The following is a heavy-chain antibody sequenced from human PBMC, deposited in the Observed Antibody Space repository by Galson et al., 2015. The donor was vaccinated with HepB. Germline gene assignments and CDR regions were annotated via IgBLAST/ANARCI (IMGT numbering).Heavy chain of an antibody. CDR2: IYSGGST. J-gene: IGHJ4*02. Sequence: SLRLSCAASGFTVSSNYMSWVRQAPGKGLEWVSIIYSGGSTYYADSVKGRFTISRDNFKNTLFLQMNSLRAEDTAVYYCAVVSPISEYYFDSWGQGTLVTVSS. CDR1: GFTVSSNY. V-gene: IGHV3-66*01. D-gene: IGHD2-2*01. CDR3: AVVSPISEYYFDS.